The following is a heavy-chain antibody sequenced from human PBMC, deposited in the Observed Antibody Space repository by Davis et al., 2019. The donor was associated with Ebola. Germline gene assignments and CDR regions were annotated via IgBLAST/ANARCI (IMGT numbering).Heavy chain of an antibody. CDR2: ISQSGST. J-gene: IGHJ4*02. V-gene: IGHV4-4*02. CDR1: GDSISSSNW. Sequence: MPSETLSLTCAVSGDSISSSNWWSWVRQPPGKGLEWIGEISQSGSTNYNPSLKSRVTISVDTSKNQFSLKLSSVTAADTAVYYCARAWFSSSPDFDYWGQGTLVTVSS. CDR3: ARAWFSSSPDFDY. D-gene: IGHD6-13*01.